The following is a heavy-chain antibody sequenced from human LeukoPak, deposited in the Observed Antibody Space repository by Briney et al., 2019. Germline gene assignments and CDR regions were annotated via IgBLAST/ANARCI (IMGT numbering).Heavy chain of an antibody. CDR1: GFIFSEYA. V-gene: IGHV3-23*01. J-gene: IGHJ4*02. CDR3: AKSPRGYNWNFDY. D-gene: IGHD1-1*01. CDR2: ISGSGIST. Sequence: PGGSLRLSCAASGFIFSEYAVTWVRQAPGKALEWVSTISGSGISTYYADSVKGRFTISRDNSKNTLYLQMNSLRAEDTAIYYCAKSPRGYNWNFDYWGQGTLVTVSS.